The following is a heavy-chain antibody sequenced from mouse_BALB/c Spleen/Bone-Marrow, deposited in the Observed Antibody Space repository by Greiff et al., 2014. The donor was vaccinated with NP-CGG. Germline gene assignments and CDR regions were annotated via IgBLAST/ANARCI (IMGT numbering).Heavy chain of an antibody. CDR2: IDPANGNT. J-gene: IGHJ3*01. D-gene: IGHD1-1*01. V-gene: IGHV14-3*02. Sequence: EVQLQQSGAELVKPGASVKLSCTASGFNIKDTYMHWVKQRPEQGLEWIGRIDPANGNTKYDPKFQGKATIPADTSSNTAYLQLSSLTSEDTAVYYCASYYYGSSSFAYWGQGTLVTVSA. CDR1: GFNIKDTY. CDR3: ASYYYGSSSFAY.